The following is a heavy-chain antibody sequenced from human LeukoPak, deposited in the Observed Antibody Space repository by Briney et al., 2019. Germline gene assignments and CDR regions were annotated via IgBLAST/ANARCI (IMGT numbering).Heavy chain of an antibody. CDR3: ARDTGHQLPRGWFDP. CDR1: GYTFTGYY. J-gene: IGHJ5*02. V-gene: IGHV1-2*02. CDR2: INPNSGGT. D-gene: IGHD2-2*01. Sequence: ASVKVSCKASGYTFTGYYMHWVRQAPGQGLEWMGWINPNSGGTNYAQKFQGRVTMTRDTSISTAYMELSRLRSDDTAVYYCARDTGHQLPRGWFDPWGQGTLVTVSS.